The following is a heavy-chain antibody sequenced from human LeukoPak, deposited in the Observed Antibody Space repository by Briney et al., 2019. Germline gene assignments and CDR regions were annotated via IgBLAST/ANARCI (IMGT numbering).Heavy chain of an antibody. CDR1: GFTVSSNY. D-gene: IGHD4-17*01. J-gene: IGHJ4*02. CDR2: IYSGGST. Sequence: GGSLRLSCAASGFTVSSNYMSWVRQAPGKGLEWVSIIYSGGSTYYADSVKGRFTISRDNSKNTVYLQMNSLKAEDTAVYYCARVSAGDWGQGTLVTVSS. V-gene: IGHV3-66*02. CDR3: ARVSAGD.